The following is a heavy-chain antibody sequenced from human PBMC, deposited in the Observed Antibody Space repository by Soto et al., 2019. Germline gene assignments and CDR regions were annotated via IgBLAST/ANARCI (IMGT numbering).Heavy chain of an antibody. V-gene: IGHV3-72*01. D-gene: IGHD3-3*01. J-gene: IGHJ4*02. CDR1: GFTFSDHY. CDR3: ARVDFWSGGSDY. CDR2: TRNKANSYTT. Sequence: PGGSLRLSCAASGFTFSDHYMDWVRQAPGKGLEWVGRTRNKANSYTTEYAASVKGRFTISRDDSKNSLYLQMNSLKNEDTAVYYCARVDFWSGGSDYWGQGTLVTVSS.